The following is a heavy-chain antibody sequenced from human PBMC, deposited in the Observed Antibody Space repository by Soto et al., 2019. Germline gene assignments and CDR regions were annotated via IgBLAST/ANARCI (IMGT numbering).Heavy chain of an antibody. CDR2: ISVYNYNT. Sequence: QVQLVQSGAEVKKPGASVKVSCKTSGYTFSNYGIAWVRQAPGQSLEWMGWISVYNYNTNYAQKLQGRVTMTRDIXKTXDYVELRSRISDDTVVYYGARGGGDYGSGTYPFDYWGQGTLVTVSS. CDR3: ARGGGDYGSGTYPFDY. D-gene: IGHD3-10*01. J-gene: IGHJ4*02. V-gene: IGHV1-18*01. CDR1: GYTFSNYG.